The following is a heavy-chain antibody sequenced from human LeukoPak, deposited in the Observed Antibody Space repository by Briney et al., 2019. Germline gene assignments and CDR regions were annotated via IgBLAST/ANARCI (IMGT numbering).Heavy chain of an antibody. V-gene: IGHV4-4*02. D-gene: IGHD3-10*01. CDR3: ASKGAVSRRITMVRGVTRAFDY. CDR1: GGSISSSNW. J-gene: IGHJ4*02. Sequence: SGTLSLTCAVSGGSISSSNWWSWVRQPPGKGLEGIGEIYHSGSTNYNPSLKSRGTISVDKSKNQFSLKLSSVTTADTAVYYCASKGAVSRRITMVRGVTRAFDYWGQGTLVTVSS. CDR2: IYHSGST.